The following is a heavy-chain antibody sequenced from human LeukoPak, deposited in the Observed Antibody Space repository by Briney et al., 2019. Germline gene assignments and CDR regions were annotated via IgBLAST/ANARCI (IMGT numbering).Heavy chain of an antibody. J-gene: IGHJ4*02. CDR3: SRDLEY. D-gene: IGHD3-3*01. Sequence: PGGSLRLSSSASGFTFSTYWMSWVRQAPGKGLEWVANIKQDGSEKYYVDSVKGRFTISRDNAKNSLYLQMNSLRAEDTAVYHCSRDLEYWGQGTLVTVSS. CDR1: GFTFSTYW. CDR2: IKQDGSEK. V-gene: IGHV3-7*01.